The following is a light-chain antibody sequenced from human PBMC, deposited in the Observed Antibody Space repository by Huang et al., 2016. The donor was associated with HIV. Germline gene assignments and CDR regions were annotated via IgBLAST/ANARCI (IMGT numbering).Light chain of an antibody. V-gene: IGKV2-28*01. Sequence: DIVMTQSPLSLPVTPGEPASISCRSSQSLLHSNGYNYMVWYLQKTGQSPQLLIYLGSNRASGVPDRFSGSGSGTDFTLKISRVEAEDVGVYYCMQALQTPYTFGQGTKLEIK. CDR3: MQALQTPYT. J-gene: IGKJ2*01. CDR1: QSLLHSNGYNY. CDR2: LGS.